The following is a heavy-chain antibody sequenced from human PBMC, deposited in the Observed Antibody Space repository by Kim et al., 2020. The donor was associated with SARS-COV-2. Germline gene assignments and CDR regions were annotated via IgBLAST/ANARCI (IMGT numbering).Heavy chain of an antibody. J-gene: IGHJ6*02. D-gene: IGHD5-12*01. CDR1: GFTVSSNY. CDR3: PRDRVRGATKHYYYYYGMDV. Sequence: GGSLRLSCAASGFTVSSNYMSWVRQAPGKGLEWVSVIYSGGSTYYADSVKGRFTNSRDNSKNTLYLQMNSLRAEETAVYYCPRDRVRGATKHYYYYYGMDVWGQGTTVTVSS. V-gene: IGHV3-53*01. CDR2: IYSGGST.